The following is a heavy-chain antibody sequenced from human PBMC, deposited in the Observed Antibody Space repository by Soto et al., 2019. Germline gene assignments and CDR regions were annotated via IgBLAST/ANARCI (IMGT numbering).Heavy chain of an antibody. CDR3: DRLSRILFGQYKIDF. CDR1: GDIIRDSVDQY. CDR2: IHHSGNT. J-gene: IGHJ4*02. Sequence: QVQLEESGPGLLRPAQSLSLTCTVSGDIIRDSVDQYWSWVRQPPGKGLQWLAYIHHSGNTYNSPSLKSRLSLSLDTSRNEFSLTLTSVTAADRAVYYCDRLSRILFGQYKIDFWGQGALVTVSS. D-gene: IGHD3-3*01. V-gene: IGHV4-30-4*08.